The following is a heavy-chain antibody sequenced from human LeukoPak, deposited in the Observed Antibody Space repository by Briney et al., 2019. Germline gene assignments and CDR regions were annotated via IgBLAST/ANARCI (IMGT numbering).Heavy chain of an antibody. CDR2: IKQDGSEK. Sequence: PGGSLRLSWAASGFTFSSYWMSWVRQAPGKGLEWVANIKQDGSEKYYVDSVKGRFTISRDNAKNSLYLQMHSLRAEDTAVYYCASSIAVAGTVDYFDSWGQGTLVTVSS. V-gene: IGHV3-7*01. CDR1: GFTFSSYW. J-gene: IGHJ4*02. CDR3: ASSIAVAGTVDYFDS. D-gene: IGHD6-19*01.